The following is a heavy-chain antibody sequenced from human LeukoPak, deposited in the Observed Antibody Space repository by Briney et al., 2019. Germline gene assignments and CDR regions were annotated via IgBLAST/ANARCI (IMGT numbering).Heavy chain of an antibody. CDR1: GFTFSDYY. D-gene: IGHD3-3*01. J-gene: IGHJ6*02. Sequence: GGSLRLSCAASGFTFSDYYMSWLRQAPGKGLEWVSYISSSGSTIYYADSVKGRFTISRDNAKNSLYLQMNSLRAEDTAVYYCARDRRFLEWLDYYGMDVWGQGTTVTVSS. V-gene: IGHV3-11*01. CDR2: ISSSGSTI. CDR3: ARDRRFLEWLDYYGMDV.